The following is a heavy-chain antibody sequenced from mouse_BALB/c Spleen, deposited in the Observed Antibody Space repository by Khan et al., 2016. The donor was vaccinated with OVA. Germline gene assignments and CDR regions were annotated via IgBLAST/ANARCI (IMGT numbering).Heavy chain of an antibody. CDR3: ARNYDYDEGLAY. CDR1: GFSLTTYG. CDR2: IWSGGST. J-gene: IGHJ3*01. Sequence: VKLEESGPGLVQPSQSLSITCTVSGFSLTTYGVHWVRQSPGKGLEWLGVIWSGGSTDYNAAFISRLSISKDNSKSQVFFNMNSLQANDTAIYYCARNYDYDEGLAYWGQGTLVTVSA. V-gene: IGHV2-2*02. D-gene: IGHD2-4*01.